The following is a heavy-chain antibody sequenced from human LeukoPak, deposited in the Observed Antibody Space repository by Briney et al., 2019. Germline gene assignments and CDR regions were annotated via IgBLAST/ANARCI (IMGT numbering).Heavy chain of an antibody. V-gene: IGHV3-21*01. CDR2: ISSSSSYI. D-gene: IGHD3-10*01. CDR3: ARDESSDWDYYGSGSYFGY. Sequence: GGSLRLSCEASGFTFSSYSMNWVRQAPGKGLEGVSSISSSSSYIYYADSVKGRFTISRDNAKNSLYLQMNSLSAEATAVYYCARDESSDWDYYGSGSYFGYWGQGTLVTVSS. J-gene: IGHJ4*02. CDR1: GFTFSSYS.